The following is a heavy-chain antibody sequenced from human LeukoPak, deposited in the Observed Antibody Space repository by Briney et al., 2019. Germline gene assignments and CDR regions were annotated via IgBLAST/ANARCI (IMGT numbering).Heavy chain of an antibody. J-gene: IGHJ6*02. D-gene: IGHD6-19*01. CDR3: ARDGAVAGKMSYYYYGMDV. CDR2: INHSGST. CDR1: GGSFSGYY. Sequence: SETLSLTCAVHGGSFSGYYWSWIRQPPGKGLEWIEEINHSGSTNYNPSLKSRVTISVDTSKNQFSLKLSSVTAADTAVYYCARDGAVAGKMSYYYYGMDVWGQGTTVTVSS. V-gene: IGHV4-34*01.